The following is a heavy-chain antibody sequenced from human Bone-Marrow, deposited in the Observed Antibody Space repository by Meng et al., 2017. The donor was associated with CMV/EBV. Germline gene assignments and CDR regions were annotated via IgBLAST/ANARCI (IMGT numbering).Heavy chain of an antibody. CDR1: GYTFTSYD. CDR3: ARGYCSSTSCPPYYFNY. D-gene: IGHD2-2*01. Sequence: ASVKVSCKASGYTFTSYDINWVRQATGQGLEWMGWMNPNSGNTGYAQKFQGRVTMTRNTSISTAYMELSSLRSDDTAVYYCARGYCSSTSCPPYYFNYWGQGTLVTF. J-gene: IGHJ4*02. V-gene: IGHV1-8*01. CDR2: MNPNSGNT.